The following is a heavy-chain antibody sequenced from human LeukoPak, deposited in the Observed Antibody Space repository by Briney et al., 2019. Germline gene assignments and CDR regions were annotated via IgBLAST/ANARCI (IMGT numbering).Heavy chain of an antibody. D-gene: IGHD2-21*02. Sequence: ASVKVSCKVSGYTLTELSMHWVRQAPGKGLEWMGGFDPEDGETIYAQKFQGRVTMTTDTSTSTAYMELRSLRSDDTAVYYCARARSSVTATDYWGQGTLVTVSS. CDR3: ARARSSVTATDY. CDR1: GYTLTELS. V-gene: IGHV1-24*01. J-gene: IGHJ4*02. CDR2: FDPEDGET.